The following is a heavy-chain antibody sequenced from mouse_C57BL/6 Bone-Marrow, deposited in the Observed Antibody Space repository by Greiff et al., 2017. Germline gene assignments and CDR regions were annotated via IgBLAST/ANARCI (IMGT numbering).Heavy chain of an antibody. CDR2: IYPSDSET. CDR3: TRRYYRNSYY. CDR1: GYTFTSYW. D-gene: IGHD2-5*01. V-gene: IGHV1-61*01. Sequence: VQLQQPGAELVRPGSSVKLSCKASGYTFTSYWMDWVKQRPGQGLEWIGNIYPSDSETHYNQKFKDKATLTVDKSSSTAYMHLSSLTSDDSAVYYCTRRYYRNSYYWGQGTTLTVSS. J-gene: IGHJ2*01.